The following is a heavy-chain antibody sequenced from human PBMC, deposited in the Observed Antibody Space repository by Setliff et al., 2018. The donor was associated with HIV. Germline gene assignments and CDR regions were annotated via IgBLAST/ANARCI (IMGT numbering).Heavy chain of an antibody. D-gene: IGHD1-26*01. V-gene: IGHV4-34*01. Sequence: SETLSLTCAVYGGSFSGYYWSWIRQPPGKGLEWIGEIFHNGTINCNPSLKSRVALSIDTFKSQISLNMTSLTTADTAIYYCGRGPHIVGAPWAVIDYWAQGKPVTVSS. CDR2: IFHNGTI. J-gene: IGHJ4*02. CDR3: GRGPHIVGAPWAVIDY. CDR1: GGSFSGYY.